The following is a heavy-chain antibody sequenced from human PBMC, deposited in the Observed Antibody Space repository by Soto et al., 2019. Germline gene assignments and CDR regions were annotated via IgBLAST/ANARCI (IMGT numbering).Heavy chain of an antibody. D-gene: IGHD2-15*01. CDR3: ARVLESHCSGGSCYSIDY. CDR1: GGSISSYY. CDR2: IYYRGST. J-gene: IGHJ4*02. V-gene: IGHV4-59*01. Sequence: PSETLSLTCTVSGGSISSYYWSWIRQPPGKGLEWIGYIYYRGSTNYNPSLKSRVTISVDTSKNQFSLKLSSVTAADTAVYYCARVLESHCSGGSCYSIDYWGQGTLVTVSS.